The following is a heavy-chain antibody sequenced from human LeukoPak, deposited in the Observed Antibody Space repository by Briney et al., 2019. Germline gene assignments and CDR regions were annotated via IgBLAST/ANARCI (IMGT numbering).Heavy chain of an antibody. J-gene: IGHJ5*02. V-gene: IGHV4-39*01. Sequence: SETLSLTCTVSGDSITTNHYYWGWIRQPPGKGLEWIGSMYYGGTTYYNPSLKSRVTMSVDTSNSQFSLRLTSVSAADTAVYYCARHLLAVGGTGRFDPWGQGILVAVSP. CDR3: ARHLLAVGGTGRFDP. CDR2: MYYGGTT. D-gene: IGHD6-19*01. CDR1: GDSITTNHYY.